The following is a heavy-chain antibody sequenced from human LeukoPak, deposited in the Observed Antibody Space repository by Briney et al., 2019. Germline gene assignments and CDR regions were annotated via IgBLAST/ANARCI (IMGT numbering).Heavy chain of an antibody. CDR1: GYSFTSYW. V-gene: IGHV5-51*01. Sequence: GESLKISCKGSGYSFTSYWIGWVRKMPGKGLEWMGIIYPGDSDTRYSPSFQGQVTISADKSISTAYLQWSSLKASDTAMYYCAREYCSGGSCDHDAFDIWGQGTMVTVSS. D-gene: IGHD2-15*01. CDR2: IYPGDSDT. J-gene: IGHJ3*02. CDR3: AREYCSGGSCDHDAFDI.